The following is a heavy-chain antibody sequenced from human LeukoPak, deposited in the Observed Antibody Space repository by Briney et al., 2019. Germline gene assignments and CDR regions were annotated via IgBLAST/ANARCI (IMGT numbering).Heavy chain of an antibody. Sequence: GGSLRLSCATSGFTFGSYAMTWVRQAPGKGLEWVSSIAGSGAYTYYADSVKGRFTISRDNSKNTLFLQMNSLRVDDSAMYSCASMFSSMGYNDASHVTYFDSWGQGALVTVSS. CDR1: GFTFGSYA. V-gene: IGHV3-23*01. CDR3: ASMFSSMGYNDASHVTYFDS. CDR2: IAGSGAYT. D-gene: IGHD1-14*01. J-gene: IGHJ4*02.